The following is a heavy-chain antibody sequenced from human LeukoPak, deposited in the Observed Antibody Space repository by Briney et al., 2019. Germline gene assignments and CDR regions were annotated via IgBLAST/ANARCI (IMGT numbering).Heavy chain of an antibody. V-gene: IGHV3-7*01. CDR1: GFTFSNYW. CDR3: ARGSMHIYHLYTDY. D-gene: IGHD3-16*02. CDR2: IKQDGSER. J-gene: IGHJ4*02. Sequence: GGSLRLSCAASGFTFSNYWVSTFRQAPGQGLEWVASIKQDGSERYYVDSVKGRFTISRDNAKNSLFLQLSTLRVQDTAVYYCARGSMHIYHLYTDYWLQGTMVTVSS.